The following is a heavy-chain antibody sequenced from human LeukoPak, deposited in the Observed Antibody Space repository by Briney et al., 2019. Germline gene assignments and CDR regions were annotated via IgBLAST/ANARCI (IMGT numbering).Heavy chain of an antibody. CDR2: IHYSGST. Sequence: PSETLSLTCTVSGGSISSSYWGWIRQPPGKGLEWIGYIHYSGSTNYNPSLKSRATISVDTSKARFSLKLSSATATDTAAYYCARHDPGWFDTWGQGTLVTVSS. V-gene: IGHV4-59*08. J-gene: IGHJ5*02. CDR3: ARHDPGWFDT. D-gene: IGHD7-27*01. CDR1: GGSISSSY.